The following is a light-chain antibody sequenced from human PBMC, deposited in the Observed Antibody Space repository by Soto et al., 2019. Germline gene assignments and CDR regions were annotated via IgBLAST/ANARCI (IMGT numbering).Light chain of an antibody. CDR2: DVT. V-gene: IGLV2-14*03. J-gene: IGLJ1*01. CDR3: ISYTGFDTYV. Sequence: QAVVTQPASVSASPGQSITISCTGTSTDIGAYKFVSWYQQHPGKAPKLMIYDVTSRPSGVSNRFSGSKSGNTASLIISGLQAEDEGDYYCISYTGFDTYVFGTGTKLTVL. CDR1: STDIGAYKF.